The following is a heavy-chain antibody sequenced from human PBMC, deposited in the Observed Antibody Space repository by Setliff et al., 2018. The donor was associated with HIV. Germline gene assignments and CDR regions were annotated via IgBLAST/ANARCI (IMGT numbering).Heavy chain of an antibody. Sequence: SETLSLTCTVSGGSINSGGYYWSWIRQHPGKGLEWIGYISYSGTTYYNPSLKSRITMSLDTSKSHFSLNLSSVTAADTAVYYCARVHQKVAAYYYYFVDVWGKGTTVTVSS. J-gene: IGHJ6*04. CDR2: ISYSGTT. CDR1: GGSINSGGYY. D-gene: IGHD2-15*01. V-gene: IGHV4-31*03. CDR3: ARVHQKVAAYYYYFVDV.